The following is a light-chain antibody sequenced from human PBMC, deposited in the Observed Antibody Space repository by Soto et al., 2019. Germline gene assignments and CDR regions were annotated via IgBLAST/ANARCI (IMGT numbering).Light chain of an antibody. J-gene: IGKJ1*01. CDR2: SAS. CDR3: QQSYSTPWT. Sequence: DIQMTHSPSSLSASVGDRVTITCRASQSISSYLNWYQQRPGKAPELLIYSASSLQSGVPSRFSGSGSGTDFTLTISSLQPEDFATYYCQQSYSTPWTFGQGTKVEIK. V-gene: IGKV1-39*01. CDR1: QSISSY.